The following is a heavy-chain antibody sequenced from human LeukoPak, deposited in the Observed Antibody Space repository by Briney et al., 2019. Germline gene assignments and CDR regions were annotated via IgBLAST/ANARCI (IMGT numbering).Heavy chain of an antibody. CDR2: IYYSGST. CDR1: GGSISSSSYY. V-gene: IGHV4-39*01. CDR3: ARHALDIFGGGPAAFDM. D-gene: IGHD3-9*01. J-gene: IGHJ3*02. Sequence: SETLSLTCTVSGGSISSSSYYWGWIRQPPGKGLEWIGSIYYSGSTYYNPSLKSRVTISVDTSKNQFSLTLSSVTAAAPAVYSCARHALDIFGGGPAAFDMGAKGTMVTVSS.